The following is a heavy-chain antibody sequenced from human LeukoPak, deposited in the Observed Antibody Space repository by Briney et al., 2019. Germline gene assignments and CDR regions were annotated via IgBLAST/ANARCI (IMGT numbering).Heavy chain of an antibody. CDR3: ASSYCSSTSCYMAGHYYYYMDV. D-gene: IGHD2-2*01. V-gene: IGHV1-2*02. CDR1: GYTFTGYY. CDR2: INPNSGGT. Sequence: ASVKVSCKASGYTFTGYYMHWVRQAPGQGLEWMGWINPNSGGTNYAQKFQGRVTMTRDTSISTAYMELSRLRSDDTAVYYCASSYCSSTSCYMAGHYYYYMDVWGKGTTVTVSS. J-gene: IGHJ6*03.